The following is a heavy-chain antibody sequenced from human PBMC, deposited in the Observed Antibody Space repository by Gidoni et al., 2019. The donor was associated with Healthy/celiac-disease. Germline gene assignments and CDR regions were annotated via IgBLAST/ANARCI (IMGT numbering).Heavy chain of an antibody. CDR3: ASSAGSGIGY. CDR1: GYTFTGYY. J-gene: IGHJ4*02. V-gene: IGHV1-2*02. CDR2: NNPNSGGT. Sequence: QVQLVQSVAQVKKPGASGKVYCTPSGYTFTGYYMHWMRQAPGPGLEWMGWNNPNSGGTNYAQKFQGRVTMNRDTSISTAYMELSRLRSDDTAVYYCASSAGSGIGYWGQGTLVTVSS. D-gene: IGHD3-10*01.